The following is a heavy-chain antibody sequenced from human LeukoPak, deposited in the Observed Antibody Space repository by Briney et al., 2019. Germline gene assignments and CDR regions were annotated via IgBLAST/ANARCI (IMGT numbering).Heavy chain of an antibody. V-gene: IGHV1-69*04. J-gene: IGHJ5*02. CDR1: GGTFSSYT. CDR3: ARDGSVVVAASWFDP. Sequence: GSSVKVSCKASGGTFSSYTISWVRQAPGQGLEWMGRIIPILGIANYAQKFQDRVTITADKPTSTAYMELSSLRSEDTAVYYCARDGSVVVAASWFDPWGQGTLVTVSS. CDR2: IIPILGIA. D-gene: IGHD2-15*01.